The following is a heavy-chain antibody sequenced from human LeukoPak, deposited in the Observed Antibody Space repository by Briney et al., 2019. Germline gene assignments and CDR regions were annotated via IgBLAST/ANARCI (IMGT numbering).Heavy chain of an antibody. CDR1: GFTFSSYA. D-gene: IGHD5-12*01. CDR3: AREGYESDAFDI. J-gene: IGHJ3*02. CDR2: ISSNGGST. V-gene: IGHV3-64*01. Sequence: GGSLRLSCAASGFTFSSYAMHWVRQAPGKGLEYVSAISSNGGSTYYANSVKGRFTISRDNSKNTLYLQMGSLRAEDMAVYYCAREGYESDAFDIWGQGTMVTVSS.